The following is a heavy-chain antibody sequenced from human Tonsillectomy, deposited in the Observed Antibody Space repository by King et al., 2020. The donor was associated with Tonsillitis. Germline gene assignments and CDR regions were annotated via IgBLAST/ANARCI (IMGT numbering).Heavy chain of an antibody. CDR3: ARDRPEWELPSCLY. V-gene: IGHV1-18*01. J-gene: IGHJ4*02. CDR1: GYTFSRYG. Sequence: MQLVQSGAEVKKPGASVKVSCKASGYTFSRYGISWVRQAPGQGLEWMGWISGYNGNTKYAQKFQGTVTMTTDTSTSTAYMELRSLTSDDTAVYYCARDRPEWELPSCLYWGQGTLVTVSS. D-gene: IGHD1-26*01. CDR2: ISGYNGNT.